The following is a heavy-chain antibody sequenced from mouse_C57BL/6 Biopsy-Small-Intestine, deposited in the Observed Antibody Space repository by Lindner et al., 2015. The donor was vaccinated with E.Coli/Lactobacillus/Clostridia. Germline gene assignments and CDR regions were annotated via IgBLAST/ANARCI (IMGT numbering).Heavy chain of an antibody. CDR3: AREDYSGTYAMDY. J-gene: IGHJ4*01. CDR1: GYTFTSYW. V-gene: IGHV1-55*01. CDR2: IYPGSGST. Sequence: QLQESGAELVKPGASVKMSCKASGYTFTSYWITWVKQRPGQGLEWIGDIYPGSGSTNYNEKFKNKATLTVDKSSSTAYMQLSSLTSEDSAVYYCAREDYSGTYAMDYWGQGTSVTVSS. D-gene: IGHD1-2*01.